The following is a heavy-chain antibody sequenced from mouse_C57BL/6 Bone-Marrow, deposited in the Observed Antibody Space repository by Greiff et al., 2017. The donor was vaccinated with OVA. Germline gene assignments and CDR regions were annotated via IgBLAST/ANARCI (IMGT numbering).Heavy chain of an antibody. Sequence: QVQLQQSGAELVRPGASVTLSCKASGYTFTDYEMHWVKQTPVHGLEWIGAIDPETGGTAYNQKFKGKAILTADKSSSTAYMELRSLTSEDSAVYYCTRIYGSSHWYFDGWGTGATVTVSS. D-gene: IGHD1-1*01. CDR3: TRIYGSSHWYFDG. CDR1: GYTFTDYE. CDR2: IDPETGGT. J-gene: IGHJ1*03. V-gene: IGHV1-15*01.